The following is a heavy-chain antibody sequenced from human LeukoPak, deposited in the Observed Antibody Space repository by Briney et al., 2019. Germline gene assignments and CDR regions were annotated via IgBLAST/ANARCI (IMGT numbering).Heavy chain of an antibody. Sequence: SETLSLTCTVSGGSISSSSYYWGWIRQPPGKGLEWIGSIYYSGSTYYNPSLKSRVTISVDTSKNQFSLKLNSVTAADTAVYYCARNIVVVPAAISSPRRIHFDYWGQGTLVTVSS. J-gene: IGHJ4*02. CDR1: GGSISSSSYY. CDR3: ARNIVVVPAAISSPRRIHFDY. V-gene: IGHV4-39*01. CDR2: IYYSGST. D-gene: IGHD2-2*01.